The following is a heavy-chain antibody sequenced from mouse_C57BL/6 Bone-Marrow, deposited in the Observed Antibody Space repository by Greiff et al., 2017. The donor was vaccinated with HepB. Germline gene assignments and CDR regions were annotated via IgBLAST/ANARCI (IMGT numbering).Heavy chain of an antibody. V-gene: IGHV1-7*01. CDR3: AREEVHYYGSSYGYFDV. J-gene: IGHJ1*03. CDR1: GYTFTSYW. Sequence: VQLQQSGAELAKPGASVKLSCKASGYTFTSYWMHWVKQRPGQGLEWIGYINPSSGYTKYNQKFKDKAILTANKSSSTAYMQLSSLTYEDSAVYYCAREEVHYYGSSYGYFDVWGTGTTVTVSS. D-gene: IGHD1-1*01. CDR2: INPSSGYT.